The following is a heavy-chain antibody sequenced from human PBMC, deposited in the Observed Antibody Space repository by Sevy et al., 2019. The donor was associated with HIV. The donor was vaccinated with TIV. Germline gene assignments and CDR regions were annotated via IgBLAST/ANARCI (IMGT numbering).Heavy chain of an antibody. D-gene: IGHD3-16*01. V-gene: IGHV3-30*09. CDR2: ISSDVSRK. J-gene: IGHJ4*02. CDR3: ARDARGDAALSDY. CDR1: GFNFSTYA. Sequence: GGSLRLSCSASGFNFSTYAMHWVRQTPGKGLEWVAVISSDVSRKYYAASGRGRFAISRDNSKNTLSLQMSSLRGEDTAVYYCARDARGDAALSDYWGQGTLVTVSS.